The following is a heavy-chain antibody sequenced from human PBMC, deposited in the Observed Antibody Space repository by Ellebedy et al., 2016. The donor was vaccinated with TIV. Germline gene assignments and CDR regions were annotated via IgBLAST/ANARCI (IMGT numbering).Heavy chain of an antibody. J-gene: IGHJ5*02. CDR1: GCSISHSDYY. V-gene: IGHV4-39*07. CDR3: ARDPALPRGRFDT. Sequence: MPSETLSLTCTVSGCSISHSDYYWNWIRQPPGKVLEWIGSIYYSGRAYYNPSLKSRVTVSVDTSKNQFSLNLSSVTAADTAVYYCARDPALPRGRFDTWGQGTLVTVSS. CDR2: IYYSGRA.